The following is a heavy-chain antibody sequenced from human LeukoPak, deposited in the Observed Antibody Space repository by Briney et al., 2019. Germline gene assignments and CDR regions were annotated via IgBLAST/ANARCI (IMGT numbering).Heavy chain of an antibody. CDR3: ARDGGYRGTSHLPYYFDY. CDR1: GFTFSSYS. V-gene: IGHV3-21*03. CDR2: ISSSSSYI. J-gene: IGHJ4*02. D-gene: IGHD2-2*01. Sequence: GGSLRLSCAASGFTFSSYSMNWVRQAPGKGLEWVSSISSSSSYIYYADSVKGRFTISRDNAKNSLYLQMNSLRAEDTAVYYCARDGGYRGTSHLPYYFDYWGQGTLVTASS.